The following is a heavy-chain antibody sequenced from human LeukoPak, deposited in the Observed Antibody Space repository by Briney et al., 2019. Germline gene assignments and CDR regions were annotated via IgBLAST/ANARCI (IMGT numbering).Heavy chain of an antibody. CDR1: GFTVSSNY. CDR2: IYSGDST. J-gene: IGHJ4*02. D-gene: IGHD2-2*01. V-gene: IGHV3-53*01. CDR3: ARYAGGVGFDY. Sequence: PGGSLRLSCVDSGFTVSSNYMSWVRQAPGKGLEWVSIIYSGDSTYYADSVKGRFTISRDNSKNTLYLQMNSLRAEDTAVYYCARYAGGVGFDYWGQGTLVTVSS.